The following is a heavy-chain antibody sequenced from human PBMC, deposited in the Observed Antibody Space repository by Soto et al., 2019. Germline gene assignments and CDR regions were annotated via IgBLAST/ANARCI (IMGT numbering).Heavy chain of an antibody. V-gene: IGHV3-66*01. CDR1: GFTVSTNY. D-gene: IGHD2-15*01. CDR3: ARDLVCSGGSCYSDY. Sequence: VQLVESGGGLVQPGGSLRLSCVASGFTVSTNYMSWVRQAPGMGLQWVSVFYTGGNTYYADSVKGRFTISRDNSKNTLYLQMNSLRAEDTAVYYCARDLVCSGGSCYSDYWGQGTLVTVSS. J-gene: IGHJ4*02. CDR2: FYTGGNT.